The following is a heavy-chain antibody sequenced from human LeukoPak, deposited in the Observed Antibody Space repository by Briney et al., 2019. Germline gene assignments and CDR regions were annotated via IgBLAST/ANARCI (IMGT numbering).Heavy chain of an antibody. CDR3: ARVYSDSWPGYYFDY. CDR2: ITHSGNT. V-gene: IGHV4-34*01. CDR1: GVPFSGYY. Sequence: PSETLSLTCGVYGVPFSGYYWSWIRQSPEKGLEWIWEITHSGNTNYNPSLKSRVTITSDTSKNHISQKLRSLTAADTAVYYCARVYSDSWPGYYFDYWGEGTLVTVSS. D-gene: IGHD6-13*01. J-gene: IGHJ4*02.